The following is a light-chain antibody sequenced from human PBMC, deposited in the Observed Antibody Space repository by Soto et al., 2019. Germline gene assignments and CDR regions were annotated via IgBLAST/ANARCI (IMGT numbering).Light chain of an antibody. CDR3: QQYNSYSGIT. CDR2: DAS. CDR1: QTIRSC. J-gene: IGKJ5*01. V-gene: IGKV1-5*01. Sequence: DIQITQSPSTLSASVGNRVAITCRASQTIRSCWAWYQQKQGKAPKPLIYDASSLESGVPSRFSGSGSGTEFTLTIRSLQPDDFATYSSQQYNSYSGITFGQGTRLEIK.